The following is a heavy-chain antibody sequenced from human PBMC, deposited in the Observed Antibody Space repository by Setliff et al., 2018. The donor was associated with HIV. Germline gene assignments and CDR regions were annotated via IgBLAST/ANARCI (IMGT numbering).Heavy chain of an antibody. D-gene: IGHD3-16*02. J-gene: IGHJ4*02. CDR2: IYSTGDS. V-gene: IGHV4-4*09. Sequence: SETPFLTCTVSGDSISSYYWSWIRQPPGKELEWIGYIYSTGDSNYNPSLKSRVTMAVDTSKNQFSLKLTSVTAADTAVYYCARYRRPPYYLDYWGQGTLVTVSS. CDR3: ARYRRPPYYLDY. CDR1: GDSISSYY.